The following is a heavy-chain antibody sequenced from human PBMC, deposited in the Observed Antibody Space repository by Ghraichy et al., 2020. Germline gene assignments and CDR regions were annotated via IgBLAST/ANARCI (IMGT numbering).Heavy chain of an antibody. V-gene: IGHV4-39*01. CDR1: GGSISSSSYY. CDR3: AWLEGYFDFNFDY. Sequence: SETLSLTCTVSGGSISSSSYYWGWIRQPPGKGLEWIGSIYYSGSTYYNPSLKSRVTISVDTSKNQFSLKLSSVTAADTAVYYCAWLEGYFDFNFDYWGQGTLVTVSS. J-gene: IGHJ4*02. D-gene: IGHD3-9*01. CDR2: IYYSGST.